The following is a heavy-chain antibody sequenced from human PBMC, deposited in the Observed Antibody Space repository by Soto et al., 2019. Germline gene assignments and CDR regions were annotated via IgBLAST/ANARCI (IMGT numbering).Heavy chain of an antibody. CDR3: ATTDGGSGSLYYFDY. CDR2: IYYSGST. Sequence: SETLSLTCTVSGGSISSYYWSWIRQPPGKGLEWIGYIYYSGSTNYNPSLKSRVTISVDTSKNQFSLKLSSVTAADTAVYYCATTDGGSGSLYYFDYWGQGTLVTVSS. CDR1: GGSISSYY. J-gene: IGHJ4*02. V-gene: IGHV4-59*01. D-gene: IGHD3-10*01.